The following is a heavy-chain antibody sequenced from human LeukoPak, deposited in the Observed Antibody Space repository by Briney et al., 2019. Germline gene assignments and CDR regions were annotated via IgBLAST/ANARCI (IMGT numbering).Heavy chain of an antibody. CDR2: INHSGST. D-gene: IGHD4-17*01. CDR1: GGSFSGYY. V-gene: IGHV4-34*01. J-gene: IGHJ3*02. Sequence: PSETLSLTCAVYGGSFSGYYWSWIRQPPGKGLEWIGEINHSGSTNYNPSLKSRVTISVDTSKNQFSLKLSSVTAADTAVYYCASLVTTVTYDVFDIWGQGTIVTVSS. CDR3: ASLVTTVTYDVFDI.